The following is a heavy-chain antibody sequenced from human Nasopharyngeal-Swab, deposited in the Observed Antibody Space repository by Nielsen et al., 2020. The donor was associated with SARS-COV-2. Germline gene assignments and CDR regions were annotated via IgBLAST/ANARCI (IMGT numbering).Heavy chain of an antibody. CDR1: GGSISSYY. CDR3: ARKSGWLGAFDI. J-gene: IGHJ3*02. Sequence: SETLSLTCTVSGGSISSYYWSWIRQPPGKGLEWIGYIYYSGSTNYNPSLKSRATISVDTSKNQFSLKLSSVTAADTAVYYCARKSGWLGAFDIWGQGTMVTDSS. V-gene: IGHV4-59*08. CDR2: IYYSGST. D-gene: IGHD5-12*01.